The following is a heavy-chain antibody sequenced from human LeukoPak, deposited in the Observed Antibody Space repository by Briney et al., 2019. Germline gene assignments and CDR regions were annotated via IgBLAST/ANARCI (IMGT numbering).Heavy chain of an antibody. Sequence: GGSLRLSCAASGFTFSSYWMSWVRQAPGKGREWVANIKQDGSEKYYVDSVKGRFTISRDNDKNSLYLQMNSLRAEDTGVYYCARDHYDILTGPDYWGQGTLVTVSS. D-gene: IGHD3-9*01. CDR2: IKQDGSEK. CDR3: ARDHYDILTGPDY. V-gene: IGHV3-7*03. CDR1: GFTFSSYW. J-gene: IGHJ4*02.